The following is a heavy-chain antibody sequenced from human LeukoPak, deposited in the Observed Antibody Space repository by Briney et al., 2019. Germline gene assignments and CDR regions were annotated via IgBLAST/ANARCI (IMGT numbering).Heavy chain of an antibody. CDR1: GFTFNNYG. J-gene: IGHJ3*02. Sequence: PGRSLRLSCAASGFTFNNYGMHWVRQAPGKGLEWVAVISYDGSIKYYADSVKGRFTISRDNSQNTLYLQMNSLRDEDTAIYYCAPERWGDALDIWGQGTLVTVSS. V-gene: IGHV3-30*03. D-gene: IGHD3-16*01. CDR2: ISYDGSIK. CDR3: APERWGDALDI.